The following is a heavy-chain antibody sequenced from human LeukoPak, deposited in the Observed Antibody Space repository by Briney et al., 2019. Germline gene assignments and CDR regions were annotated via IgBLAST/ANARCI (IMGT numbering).Heavy chain of an antibody. CDR2: ISGSGGST. CDR1: GFTFSSYA. Sequence: GGSLRLSCAASGFTFSSYAMSWVRQAPGKGLEWVSAISGSGGSTYYADSVKGRFTISRDNSKNTLYLQMNSLRAEDTAVYYCGKDPLRYFDWLTRGDTAWGQGTLVTVSS. V-gene: IGHV3-23*01. D-gene: IGHD3-9*01. CDR3: GKDPLRYFDWLTRGDTA. J-gene: IGHJ5*02.